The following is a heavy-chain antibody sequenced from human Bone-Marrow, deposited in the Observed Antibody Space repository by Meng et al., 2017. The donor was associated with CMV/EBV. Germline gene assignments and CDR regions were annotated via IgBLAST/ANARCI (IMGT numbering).Heavy chain of an antibody. CDR3: VRDLGSTPAICFDY. V-gene: IGHV1-18*01. CDR2: ISAYNGQK. D-gene: IGHD4-23*01. Sequence: ASVKVSCKASGYSFTDFGVSWVRQAPGQGLEWMGWISAYNGQKNYAQKFQGRVTMTTDTSTNTAYMDLRSLRSDDTAVYYCVRDLGSTPAICFDYWGQGTLVTVSS. J-gene: IGHJ4*02. CDR1: GYSFTDFG.